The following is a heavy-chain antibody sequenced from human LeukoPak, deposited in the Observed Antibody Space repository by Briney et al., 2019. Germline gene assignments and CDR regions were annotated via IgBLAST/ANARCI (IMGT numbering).Heavy chain of an antibody. J-gene: IGHJ5*02. Sequence: GGSLRLSCAASGFTFSSYAMSWVRQAPGKGLEWVSAISGSGGSTYYADSVKGRFTISRDNSKNTLYLQMNSLRAEDTAVYYCANNPAYYDFWSGYYLNWFDPWGQGTPVTVSS. D-gene: IGHD3-3*01. CDR1: GFTFSSYA. CDR2: ISGSGGST. CDR3: ANNPAYYDFWSGYYLNWFDP. V-gene: IGHV3-23*01.